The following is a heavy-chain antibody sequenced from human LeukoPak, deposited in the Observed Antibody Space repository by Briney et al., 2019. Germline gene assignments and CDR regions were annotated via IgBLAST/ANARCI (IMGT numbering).Heavy chain of an antibody. CDR1: GGSFSGYY. CDR3: AREKVGLDY. Sequence: PSETLSLTCAVYGGSFSGYYWSWIRQPPGKGLEWIGYIYYSGSTNYNPSLKSRVTISVDTSKNQFSLKLSSVTAADTAVYYCAREKVGLDYWGQGTLVTVSS. D-gene: IGHD1-26*01. CDR2: IYYSGST. J-gene: IGHJ4*02. V-gene: IGHV4-59*01.